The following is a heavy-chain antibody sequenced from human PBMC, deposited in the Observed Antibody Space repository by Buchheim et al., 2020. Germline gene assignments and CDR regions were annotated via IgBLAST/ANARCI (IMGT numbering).Heavy chain of an antibody. CDR2: ISSSGSTI. D-gene: IGHD2-2*01. CDR3: VREVVPAATPGGAFDI. V-gene: IGHV3-48*03. Sequence: EVQLVESGGGLVQPGGSLRLSCAASGFTFSSYEMNWVRQAPGKGLEWVSYISSSGSTIYYADSVKGRFTISRDNATNSLYLQMNSLRAEDTAVYYCVREVVPAATPGGAFDIWGQGT. J-gene: IGHJ3*02. CDR1: GFTFSSYE.